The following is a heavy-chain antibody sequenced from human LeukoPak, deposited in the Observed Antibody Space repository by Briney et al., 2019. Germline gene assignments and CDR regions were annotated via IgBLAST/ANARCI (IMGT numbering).Heavy chain of an antibody. CDR2: INHSGST. V-gene: IGHV4-34*01. D-gene: IGHD3-9*01. CDR1: GGSFSGYY. J-gene: IGHJ5*02. CDR3: ARHGDKYLYYDILIAQTADHNWFDP. Sequence: SETLSLTCAVYGGSFSGYYWSWIRQPPGKGLEWIGEINHSGSTNYNPSLKSRVTISVDTSKNQFSLKLSSVTAADTSVYYCARHGDKYLYYDILIAQTADHNWFDPWGQGTLVTVSS.